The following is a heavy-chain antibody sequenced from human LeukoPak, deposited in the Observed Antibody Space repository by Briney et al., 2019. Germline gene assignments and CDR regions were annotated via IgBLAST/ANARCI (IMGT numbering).Heavy chain of an antibody. CDR3: AKDLAFGTTYYFNY. D-gene: IGHD1-7*01. CDR2: ISGSGGST. CDR1: GFTFSSYA. Sequence: GGSLRLSCAASGFTFSSYAMSWVRQAPGKGLEWVSAISGSGGSTYYADSVKGRFTISRDNSKNTLYLQMNSLRAEDTAVYYCAKDLAFGTTYYFNYGAREPWSPSPQ. V-gene: IGHV3-23*01. J-gene: IGHJ4*02.